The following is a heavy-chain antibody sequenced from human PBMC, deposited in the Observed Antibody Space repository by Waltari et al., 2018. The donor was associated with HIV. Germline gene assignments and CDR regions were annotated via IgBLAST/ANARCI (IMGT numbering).Heavy chain of an antibody. V-gene: IGHV4-59*01. CDR1: GGSISSYY. J-gene: IGHJ6*02. D-gene: IGHD2-15*01. CDR2: IYYSGST. CDR3: AGAKPYCSGGSCYTPFHYYGMDV. Sequence: QVQLQESGPGLVKPSETLSLTCTVSGGSISSYYWSWIRQPPGKGLEWIGFIYYSGSTNYNPALKSRATISVDTSKNQFSLKLGSVTAADTAVYYCAGAKPYCSGGSCYTPFHYYGMDVWGQGTTVTVSS.